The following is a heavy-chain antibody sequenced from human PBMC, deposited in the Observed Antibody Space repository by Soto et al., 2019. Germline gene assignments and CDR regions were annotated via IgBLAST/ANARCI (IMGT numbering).Heavy chain of an antibody. J-gene: IGHJ4*02. CDR2: IYYSGST. D-gene: IGHD3-22*01. Sequence: SETLSLTCTVSGGSISSGGYYWSWIRQHPGKGLEWIGYIYYSGSTYYNPSLKSRVTISVDTSKNQFSLKLSSVTAADTAVYYCARVYYDSSGYRFDYWGQGTLVTVSS. V-gene: IGHV4-31*03. CDR1: GGSISSGGYY. CDR3: ARVYYDSSGYRFDY.